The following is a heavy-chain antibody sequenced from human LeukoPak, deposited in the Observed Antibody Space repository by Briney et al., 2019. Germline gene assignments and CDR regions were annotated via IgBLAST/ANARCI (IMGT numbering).Heavy chain of an antibody. J-gene: IGHJ3*02. Sequence: GASVKVSCKASGGTFSTYGINWVRQAPGQGLEWMGGIIPMFGTDNYAQKFQGRLTLTADESTSTVFMELSSLRSEDTAVYYCARDFATNTAMPRNDAFDIWGQGTMVTVSS. CDR2: IIPMFGTD. CDR1: GGTFSTYG. V-gene: IGHV1-69*13. D-gene: IGHD5-18*01. CDR3: ARDFATNTAMPRNDAFDI.